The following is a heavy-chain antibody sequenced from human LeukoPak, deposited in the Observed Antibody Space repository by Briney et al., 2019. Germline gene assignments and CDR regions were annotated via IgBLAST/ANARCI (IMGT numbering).Heavy chain of an antibody. CDR3: ARHWLAADI. J-gene: IGHJ3*02. CDR1: GGSISSSSYY. D-gene: IGHD6-25*01. CDR2: IYYSGST. Sequence: SETLSLTCTVSGGSISSSSYYWGWIRQPPGKGLEWIGSIYYSGSTYYNPSLKSRVTISVDTSKNQFSLKLSSVTAADTAVYYCARHWLAADIWGQGTMVTVSS. V-gene: IGHV4-39*01.